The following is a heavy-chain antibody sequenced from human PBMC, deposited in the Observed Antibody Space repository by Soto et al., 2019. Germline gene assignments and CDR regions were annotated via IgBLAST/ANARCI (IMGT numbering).Heavy chain of an antibody. Sequence: PGESLKISCKGSGYSFTSYWIGWVRQMPGKGLEWMGIIYPGDSDTRYSPSFQGQVTISADKSISTAYLQWSSLKASDTAMYYCAREDIVVVPAAGLEPLYYYYYGMDVWGQGTTVTVSS. CDR1: GYSFTSYW. J-gene: IGHJ6*02. CDR3: AREDIVVVPAAGLEPLYYYYYGMDV. V-gene: IGHV5-51*01. CDR2: IYPGDSDT. D-gene: IGHD2-2*01.